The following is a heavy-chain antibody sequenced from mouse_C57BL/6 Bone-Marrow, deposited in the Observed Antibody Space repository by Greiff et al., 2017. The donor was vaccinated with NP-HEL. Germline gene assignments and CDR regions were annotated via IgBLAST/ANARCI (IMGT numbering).Heavy chain of an antibody. CDR1: GFTFSDFY. V-gene: IGHV7-1*01. CDR2: SRNKANDYTT. J-gene: IGHJ1*03. CDR3: AREAVGSYWYFDV. Sequence: EVMLVESGGGLVQSGRSLRLSCATSGFTFSDFYMEWVRQAPGKGLEWIAASRNKANDYTTEYSASVKGRFIVSRDTSQSILYLQMNALRAEDTAIYYCAREAVGSYWYFDVWGTGTTVTVSS.